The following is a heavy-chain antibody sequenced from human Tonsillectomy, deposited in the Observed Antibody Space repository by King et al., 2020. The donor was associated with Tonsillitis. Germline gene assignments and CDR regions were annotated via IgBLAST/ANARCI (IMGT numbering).Heavy chain of an antibody. CDR2: INHSGST. D-gene: IGHD3-3*02. CDR3: ARGIFGVFIDLYYYGFDV. Sequence: VQLQQWGAGLLKPSETLSLTCAVYGGSFSGYYWSWIRQPPGKGLEWIGEINHSGSTDYNPSLKSRVTISVDTSKNQFSLKLSSVTAADTAVYYCARGIFGVFIDLYYYGFDVWGHGTTVTVSS. V-gene: IGHV4-34*01. J-gene: IGHJ6*02. CDR1: GGSFSGYY.